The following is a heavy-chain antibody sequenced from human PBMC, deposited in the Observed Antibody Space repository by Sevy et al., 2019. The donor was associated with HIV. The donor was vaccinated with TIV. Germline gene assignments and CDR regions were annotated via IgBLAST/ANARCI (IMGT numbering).Heavy chain of an antibody. CDR3: ARIIHPFRDFDY. D-gene: IGHD2-21*01. V-gene: IGHV1-18*01. CDR1: GYTFTSYG. J-gene: IGHJ4*02. CDR2: ISAYNGNT. Sequence: ASVKVSCKASGYTFTSYGISWVRQAPGQGLEWMGWISAYNGNTNYSQKLQGRVTMTTDTSTSTAYMELRSLRSDDTAVYYCARIIHPFRDFDYWGQGTLVTVSS.